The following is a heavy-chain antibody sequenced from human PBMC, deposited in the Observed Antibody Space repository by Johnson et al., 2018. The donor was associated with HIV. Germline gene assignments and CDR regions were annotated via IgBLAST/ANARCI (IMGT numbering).Heavy chain of an antibody. CDR1: GFSFSSYW. CDR2: MNSDGTTT. J-gene: IGHJ3*02. V-gene: IGHV3-74*01. D-gene: IGHD6-19*01. CDR3: ASGVGGGWYWAFDI. Sequence: VQLVESGGGLVQPGGSLRLSCAVSGFSFSSYWMHWVRQPPGKGLVWVSRMNSDGTTTTYADSVKGRFTISRDNAKNTLYLQMNSLRAEDTAVYYCASGVGGGWYWAFDIWGQGTMVTVSS.